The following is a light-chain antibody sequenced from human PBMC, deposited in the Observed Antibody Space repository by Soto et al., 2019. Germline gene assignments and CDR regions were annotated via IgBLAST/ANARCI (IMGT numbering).Light chain of an antibody. CDR1: QSVGSN. CDR3: QQYNNWPPYT. CDR2: GAS. V-gene: IGKV3-15*01. Sequence: EIVMTQSPATLSVSPGERATLSCRASQSVGSNLAWYQQKPGQAPRLLIYGASTRATGFPARFSGSGSGTEFTLTISSLQSEDFAVDYWQQYNNWPPYTFGQGTKLEIK. J-gene: IGKJ2*01.